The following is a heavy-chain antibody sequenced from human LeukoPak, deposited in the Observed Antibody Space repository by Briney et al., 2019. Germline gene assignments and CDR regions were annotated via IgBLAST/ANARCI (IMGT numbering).Heavy chain of an antibody. J-gene: IGHJ4*02. CDR3: ARVIFGSYAIDY. V-gene: IGHV3-30-3*01. D-gene: IGHD1-26*01. CDR1: GFTFSSYA. Sequence: GGSLRLSCAASGFTFSSYAMHWVRQAPGKGLEWVAVISYDGSNKYYADSVKGRFTISRDNSKNTLYLQMNGLRAEDTAVYYCARVIFGSYAIDYWGQGTLVTVSS. CDR2: ISYDGSNK.